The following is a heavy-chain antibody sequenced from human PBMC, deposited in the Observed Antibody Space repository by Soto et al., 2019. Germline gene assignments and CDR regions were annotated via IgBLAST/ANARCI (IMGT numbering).Heavy chain of an antibody. CDR2: IIPIFGTA. Sequence: SVKVSCKASGGTFSSYAISWVRQAPGQGLEWMGGIIPIFGTANYAQKFQGRVTITADESTSTAYMELSSLRSEDTAVYYCATGGIAAAGPDYWGQGTLVTVSS. D-gene: IGHD6-13*01. CDR3: ATGGIAAAGPDY. V-gene: IGHV1-69*13. CDR1: GGTFSSYA. J-gene: IGHJ4*02.